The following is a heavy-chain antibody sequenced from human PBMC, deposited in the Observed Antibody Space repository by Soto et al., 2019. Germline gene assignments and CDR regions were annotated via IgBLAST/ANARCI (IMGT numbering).Heavy chain of an antibody. CDR1: GFMFSAYS. Sequence: GSLRLSCAASGFMFSAYSMNWVRQAPGKGLEWLSSISDDSSYIDYADSLRGRFTVSRDNARNSLYLQIDSLGVEDTAVYYCATPYYFNHWGPGTLVTVSS. V-gene: IGHV3-21*06. D-gene: IGHD3-16*01. CDR2: ISDDSSYI. J-gene: IGHJ1*01. CDR3: ATPYYFNH.